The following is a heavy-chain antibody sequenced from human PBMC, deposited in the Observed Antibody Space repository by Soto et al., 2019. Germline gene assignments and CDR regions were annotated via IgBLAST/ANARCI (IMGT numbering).Heavy chain of an antibody. CDR1: GFTFSSYG. V-gene: IGHV3-33*01. J-gene: IGHJ5*02. D-gene: IGHD4-17*01. CDR3: AADRDGDYVEGSAWFDP. CDR2: IWYDGSNK. Sequence: GGSLRLSCAASGFTFSSYGIHWVRQAPGKGLEWVAVIWYDGSNKYYADSVKGRFTITRDMSTSTAYMELSSLRSEDTAVYYCAADRDGDYVEGSAWFDPWGQGTLVTVSS.